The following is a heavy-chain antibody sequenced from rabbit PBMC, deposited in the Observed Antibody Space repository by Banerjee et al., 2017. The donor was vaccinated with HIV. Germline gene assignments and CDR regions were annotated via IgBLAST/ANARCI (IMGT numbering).Heavy chain of an antibody. CDR1: GFSLSSGYD. CDR3: ARGGYAGYNYGSHTRLDL. D-gene: IGHD7-1*01. V-gene: IGHV1S40*01. Sequence: QSLEESGGDLVKPGASLTLTCTAPGFSLSSGYDMCWVRQAPGKGLEWIGCIYTGSGHTYYANWAKGRFTISKTSSTTVTLQMTSLTAADTATYFCARGGYAGYNYGSHTRLDLWGPGTLVT. J-gene: IGHJ3*01. CDR2: IYTGSGHT.